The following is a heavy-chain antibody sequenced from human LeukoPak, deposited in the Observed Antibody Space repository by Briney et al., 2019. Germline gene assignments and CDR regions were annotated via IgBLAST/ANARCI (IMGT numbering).Heavy chain of an antibody. V-gene: IGHV1-69*04. CDR1: GGTFSSYA. D-gene: IGHD3-22*01. J-gene: IGHJ4*02. CDR3: AREYYYDSSGYYYVKYLDY. CDR2: IIPILGIA. Sequence: SSVKVSCKASGGTFSSYAISWVRQAPGQGLEWMGRIIPILGIANYAQKFQGRVTITADKSTSTAYMELSSLRSEDTAVYYCAREYYYDSSGYYYVKYLDYWGQGTLVTVSS.